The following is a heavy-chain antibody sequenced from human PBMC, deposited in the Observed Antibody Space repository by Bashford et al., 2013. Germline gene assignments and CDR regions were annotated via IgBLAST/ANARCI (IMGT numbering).Heavy chain of an antibody. D-gene: IGHD3-3*01. CDR1: GFTFSSHA. V-gene: IGHV3-23*01. J-gene: IGHJ4*02. CDR3: ARDAVFWSGTWSFDF. Sequence: VDSGGSLRLSCAASGFTFSSHAMSWVRQAPGKGLEWVSGISGSGGHIYYADSVKGRFTISRDNSKNTLYLQMNSLRVEDTAVYYCARDAVFWSGTWSFDFWGQGTLVTVSS. CDR2: ISGSGGHI.